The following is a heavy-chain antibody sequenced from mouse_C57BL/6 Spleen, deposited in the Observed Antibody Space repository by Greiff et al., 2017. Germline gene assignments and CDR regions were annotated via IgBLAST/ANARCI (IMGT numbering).Heavy chain of an antibody. CDR3: ARGCSNYEGNAMDY. V-gene: IGHV1-54*01. D-gene: IGHD2-5*01. CDR1: GYAFTNYL. CDR2: INPGSGGT. Sequence: VQLQQSGAELVRPGTSVKVSCKASGYAFTNYLIEWVKQRPGQGLEWIGVINPGSGGTNYNKKFKGKATLTGDKSSSTAYMQLSSLTSEDSAVYFCARGCSNYEGNAMDYWGQGTSVTVSS. J-gene: IGHJ4*01.